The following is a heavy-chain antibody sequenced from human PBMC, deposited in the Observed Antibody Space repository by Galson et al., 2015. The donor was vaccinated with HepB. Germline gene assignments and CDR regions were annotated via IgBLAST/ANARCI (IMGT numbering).Heavy chain of an antibody. CDR1: GYSFTSYW. V-gene: IGHV5-51*03. J-gene: IGHJ3*02. CDR3: ARFIVVVVAGFQVGNAFDI. CDR2: IYPGDSDT. Sequence: QSGAEVKKPGESLKISCKGSGYSFTSYWIGWVRQMPGKGLEWMGIIYPGDSDTRYSPSFQGQVTISADKSISTAYLQWSSLKASDTAMYYCARFIVVVVAGFQVGNAFDIWGQGTMVTVSS. D-gene: IGHD2-15*01.